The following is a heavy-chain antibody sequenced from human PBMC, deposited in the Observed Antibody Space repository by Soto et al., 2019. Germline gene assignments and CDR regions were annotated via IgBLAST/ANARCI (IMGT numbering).Heavy chain of an antibody. V-gene: IGHV3-11*01. D-gene: IGHD2-15*01. J-gene: IGHJ6*02. Sequence: QEQLVESGGGLVKPGGSLRLSCEASGFTFRDYYMSWIHQAPGKGLEWISYISSGGSSKFYTESVKGRFTISRDIAKNSLYLQMDGLRVEDTGVYFCARRGPLNNIEVVPDYFGLDVWGQGTTVTVSS. CDR1: GFTFRDYY. CDR3: ARRGPLNNIEVVPDYFGLDV. CDR2: ISSGGSSK.